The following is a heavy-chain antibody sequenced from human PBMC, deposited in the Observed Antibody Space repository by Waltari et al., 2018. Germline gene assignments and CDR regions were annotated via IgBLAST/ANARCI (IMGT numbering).Heavy chain of an antibody. CDR2: IIPIFGTA. D-gene: IGHD3-10*01. CDR3: ARALPHYYGSGRGRWFDP. CDR1: GGTFSSYA. J-gene: IGHJ5*02. Sequence: QVQLVQSGAEVKKPGSSVKVSCKASGGTFSSYAISGVRQAPGQGLEWMGGIIPIFGTANYAQKFQGRVTITADESTSTAYMELSSLRSEDTAVYYCARALPHYYGSGRGRWFDPWGQGTLVTVSS. V-gene: IGHV1-69*01.